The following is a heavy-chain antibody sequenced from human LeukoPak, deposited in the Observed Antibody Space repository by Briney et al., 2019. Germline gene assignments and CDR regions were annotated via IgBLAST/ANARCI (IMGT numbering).Heavy chain of an antibody. CDR3: ARLRFLEWLSVTPEYYFDY. CDR1: GYSFTSYW. CDR2: IYPGDSDT. V-gene: IGHV5-51*01. Sequence: GESLQISCKGSGYSFTSYWIGWVRQMPGKGLEWMGIIYPGDSDTRYSPSFQGQVTISADKSISTAYLQWSSLKASDTAMYYCARLRFLEWLSVTPEYYFDYWGQGTLVTVSS. D-gene: IGHD3-3*01. J-gene: IGHJ4*02.